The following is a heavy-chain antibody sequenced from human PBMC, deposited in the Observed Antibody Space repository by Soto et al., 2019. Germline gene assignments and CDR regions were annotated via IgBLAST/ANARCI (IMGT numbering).Heavy chain of an antibody. CDR3: VREWEYYYDY. CDR2: LTSSGFTK. V-gene: IGHV3-48*01. J-gene: IGHJ4*02. Sequence: EVQLVESGGALVQPGGSLRLSCAASGFTFSTYNMNWVRQAPGKGLEWVSYLTSSGFTKYYADSVKGRFSVSRDNARNSLYLQMHSLRAEDTGVYFRVREWEYYYDYWGQGTLVTVSS. CDR1: GFTFSTYN. D-gene: IGHD1-26*01.